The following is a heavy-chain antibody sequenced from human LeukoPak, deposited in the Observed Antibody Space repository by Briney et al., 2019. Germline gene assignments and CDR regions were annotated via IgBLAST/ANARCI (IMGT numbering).Heavy chain of an antibody. Sequence: GESLKISCKGSRYSFTSYWIGWVRQLPGKGLEWMGIIYPGDSDTRYSPSFQGQVTISADKSISTAYLRWNSLKASDTAMYYWARLVGACGGGSCSSDYGGQGPLVPVPS. D-gene: IGHD2-15*01. V-gene: IGHV5-51*01. CDR3: ARLVGACGGGSCSSDY. CDR1: RYSFTSYW. CDR2: IYPGDSDT. J-gene: IGHJ4*02.